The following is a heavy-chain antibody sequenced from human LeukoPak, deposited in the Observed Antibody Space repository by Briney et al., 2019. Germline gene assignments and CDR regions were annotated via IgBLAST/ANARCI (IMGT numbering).Heavy chain of an antibody. CDR2: TRYDGSNK. J-gene: IGHJ5*02. V-gene: IGHV3-30*02. CDR3: AKDIFQVVVVISRINWFDP. CDR1: GFTFSSYG. Sequence: GGSLRLSCAASGFTFSSYGMHWVRQAPGKGLEWVAFTRYDGSNKYYADSAKGRFTISRDNSKNTLYLQMNSLRAEDTAVYYCAKDIFQVVVVISRINWFDPWGQGTLVTVSS. D-gene: IGHD3-22*01.